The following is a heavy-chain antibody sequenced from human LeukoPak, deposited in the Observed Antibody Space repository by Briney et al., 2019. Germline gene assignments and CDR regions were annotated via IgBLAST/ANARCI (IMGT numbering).Heavy chain of an antibody. D-gene: IGHD3-10*01. CDR3: ASYERITMVRGVIPPPGNWFDP. Sequence: PGGSLRLSRAASGVTFSSYSMNWVRQAPGKGLEWVSSISSSSSYIYYADSVKGRFTISRDNAKNSLYLQMNGLRAEDTAVYYCASYERITMVRGVIPPPGNWFDPWGQGTLVTVSS. CDR1: GVTFSSYS. V-gene: IGHV3-21*01. CDR2: ISSSSSYI. J-gene: IGHJ5*02.